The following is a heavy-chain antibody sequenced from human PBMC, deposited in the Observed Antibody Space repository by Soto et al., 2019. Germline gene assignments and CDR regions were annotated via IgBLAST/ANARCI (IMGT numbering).Heavy chain of an antibody. CDR1: GFTFADYA. Sequence: PGGSLRLSCAASGFTFADYAMHWVRQVPGKGLEWVSGITWNSGTIAYADSVKGRFTISRDNARNSLYLQMNSLRVDDTAFYYWAKAVRHPGTYLDAFHFWGTRTMGAVAS. V-gene: IGHV3-9*01. D-gene: IGHD3-10*01. CDR2: ITWNSGTI. CDR3: AKAVRHPGTYLDAFHF. J-gene: IGHJ3*01.